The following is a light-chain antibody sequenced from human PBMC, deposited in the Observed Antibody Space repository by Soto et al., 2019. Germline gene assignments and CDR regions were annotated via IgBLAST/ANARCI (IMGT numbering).Light chain of an antibody. J-gene: IGKJ2*01. CDR1: QSISKY. CDR2: VTS. V-gene: IGKV1-39*01. CDR3: QQSYSFPPV. Sequence: DIQMTQSPSYLSASVGDRVTITCRASQSISKYLNWYQQKPTKAPKLLIYVTSNLQSGVPSRFSGSGSGTDFTLTISSLQPEDFATYYCQQSYSFPPVFGQGTKLELK.